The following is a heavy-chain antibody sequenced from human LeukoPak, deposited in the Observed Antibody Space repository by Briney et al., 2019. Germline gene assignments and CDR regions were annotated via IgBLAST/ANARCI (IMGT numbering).Heavy chain of an antibody. V-gene: IGHV3-48*01. CDR1: GFTFSSYS. Sequence: GGSLRLSCAASGFTFSSYSMKWVRQAPGKGLEWVSYISRRSAAIYYADSVKGRFTISRDNSKNTLYLQMNSVRAEDTAVYYCAKDGGITMIIVPFFGGDAFDIWGQGTMVTVSS. D-gene: IGHD3-22*01. CDR3: AKDGGITMIIVPFFGGDAFDI. J-gene: IGHJ3*02. CDR2: ISRRSAAI.